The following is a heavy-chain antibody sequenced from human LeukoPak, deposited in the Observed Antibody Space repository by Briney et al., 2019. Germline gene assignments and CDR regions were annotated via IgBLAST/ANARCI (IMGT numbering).Heavy chain of an antibody. CDR3: TKVIRNYDMAFDY. Sequence: GGSLRLSCATSGFTFSNYAMSWVRQAPGKGLEWVSSIGGNDGKTYYRDSVKGRFTIPRDNSKNTLYLQVNSLRAEDTAVYHCTKVIRNYDMAFDYWGQGTLVTVSS. D-gene: IGHD3-9*01. CDR2: IGGNDGKT. CDR1: GFTFSNYA. V-gene: IGHV3-23*01. J-gene: IGHJ4*02.